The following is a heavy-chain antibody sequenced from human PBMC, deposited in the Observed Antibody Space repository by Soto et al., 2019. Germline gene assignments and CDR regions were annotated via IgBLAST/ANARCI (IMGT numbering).Heavy chain of an antibody. D-gene: IGHD2-15*01. CDR3: ARGDLGYCSGGSCYYYYMDV. Sequence: SVKVSCKASGGTFSSYAISWVRQAPGQGLEWMGRIIPILGIANYAQKFQGRVTITADKSTSTAYMELSSLRSEDTAVYYCARGDLGYCSGGSCYYYYMDVWGKGTTVTVSS. V-gene: IGHV1-69*04. CDR2: IIPILGIA. J-gene: IGHJ6*03. CDR1: GGTFSSYA.